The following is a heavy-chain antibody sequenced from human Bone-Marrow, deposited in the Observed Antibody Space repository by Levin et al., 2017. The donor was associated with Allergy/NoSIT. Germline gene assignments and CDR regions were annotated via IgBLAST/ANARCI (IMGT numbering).Heavy chain of an antibody. J-gene: IGHJ4*02. Sequence: ASVKVSCKASGYTFTGYYMHWVRQAPGQGLEWMGWINPNSGGTNYAQKFQGWVTMTRDTSISTAYMELSRLRSDDTAVYYCARDMGGSYYLYFDYWGQGTLVTVSS. CDR1: GYTFTGYY. D-gene: IGHD1-26*01. CDR2: INPNSGGT. V-gene: IGHV1-2*04. CDR3: ARDMGGSYYLYFDY.